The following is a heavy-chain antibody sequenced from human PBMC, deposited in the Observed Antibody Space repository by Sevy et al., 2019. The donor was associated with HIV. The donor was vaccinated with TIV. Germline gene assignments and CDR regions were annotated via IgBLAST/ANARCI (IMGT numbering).Heavy chain of an antibody. CDR1: GGTFSSYA. Sequence: ASVKVSCKASGGTFSSYAISWVRQAPGQGLEWMGGIIPIFGTANYAQKFQGRVTITADESTSTAYMELSSLRSEDTAVYYCARTTYTISSGWYGENYFDYWGQGTLVTVSS. J-gene: IGHJ4*02. D-gene: IGHD6-19*01. CDR3: ARTTYTISSGWYGENYFDY. V-gene: IGHV1-69*13. CDR2: IIPIFGTA.